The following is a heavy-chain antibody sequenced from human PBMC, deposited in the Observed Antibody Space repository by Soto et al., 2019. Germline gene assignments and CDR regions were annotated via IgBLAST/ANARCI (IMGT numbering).Heavy chain of an antibody. CDR3: ARDTRIFYDSSGYFDH. CDR2: ISAYNGYT. CDR1: GYTFTSFG. J-gene: IGHJ4*02. V-gene: IGHV1-18*01. Sequence: QVQLVQSGAEVKKPGASVKVSCKASGYTFTSFGISWVRQAPGQGLEWMGWISAYNGYTNYAQKLQGRVTMTTDTSTSTANMELRSLRSDDTAVYYCARDTRIFYDSSGYFDHWGQGTLVTVSS. D-gene: IGHD3-22*01.